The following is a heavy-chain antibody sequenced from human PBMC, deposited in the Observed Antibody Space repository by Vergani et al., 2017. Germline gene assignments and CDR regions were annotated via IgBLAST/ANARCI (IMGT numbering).Heavy chain of an antibody. CDR3: ARGVDIVVVPAAIAATYYYYYMDV. CDR2: ISAYNGNT. Sequence: QVQLVQSGAEVKKPGASVKVSCKASGYTFTGYYMHWVRQAPGQGLEWMGWISAYNGNTNYAQKLQGRVTMTTDTSTSTAYMELRSLRSDDTAVYYCARGVDIVVVPAAIAATYYYYYMDVWGKGTTVTVSS. J-gene: IGHJ6*03. D-gene: IGHD2-2*02. CDR1: GYTFTGYY. V-gene: IGHV1-18*04.